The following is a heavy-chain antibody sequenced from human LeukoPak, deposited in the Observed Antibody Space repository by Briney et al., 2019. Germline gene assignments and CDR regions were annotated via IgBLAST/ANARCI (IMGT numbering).Heavy chain of an antibody. CDR2: IYTSGST. D-gene: IGHD1-1*01. Sequence: PSETLSLTCTVSGGSISSYYWSWIRQLAGKGLEWIGRIYTSGSTNYNPSLKSRVTMSVDTSKNQFSLKLSSVTAADTAVYYCARDRRYLTIYYYYGMDVWGQGTTVTVSS. CDR1: GGSISSYY. V-gene: IGHV4-4*07. CDR3: ARDRRYLTIYYYYGMDV. J-gene: IGHJ6*02.